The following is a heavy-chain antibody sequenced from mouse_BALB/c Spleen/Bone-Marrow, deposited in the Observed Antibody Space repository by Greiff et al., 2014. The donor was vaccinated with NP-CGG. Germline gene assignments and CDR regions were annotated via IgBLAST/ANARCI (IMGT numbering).Heavy chain of an antibody. CDR1: GFTFSSFG. D-gene: IGHD2-3*01. J-gene: IGHJ4*01. V-gene: IGHV5-17*02. Sequence: EVKLMESVGGLVQPGGSRKLSCAASGFTFSSFGMHWVRQAPERGLEWVAYISSGTSTIYYADTVKGRFTISRDNPKNTLFLQMTSLRSEDTAIYYCARDDGYYIRNAMDYWGQGTSVTVSS. CDR2: ISSGTSTI. CDR3: ARDDGYYIRNAMDY.